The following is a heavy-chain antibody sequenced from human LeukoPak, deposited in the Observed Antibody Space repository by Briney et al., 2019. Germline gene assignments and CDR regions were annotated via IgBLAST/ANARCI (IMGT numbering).Heavy chain of an antibody. J-gene: IGHJ4*02. CDR3: ARHKIWGRMLDY. CDR1: GGSFSGYY. CDR2: INHSGST. Sequence: SETLSLTCAVYGGSFSGYYWCWIRQPPGKGLEWIREINHSGSTNYNPSLKSRVTISVDTSKNQFSLKLSSVTAADTAVYYCARHKIWGRMLDYWGQGTLVTVSS. V-gene: IGHV4-34*01. D-gene: IGHD7-27*01.